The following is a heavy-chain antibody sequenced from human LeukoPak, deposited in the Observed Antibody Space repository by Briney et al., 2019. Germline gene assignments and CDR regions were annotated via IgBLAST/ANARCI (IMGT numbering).Heavy chain of an antibody. Sequence: SQTLSLTCDISGDSVSSNSAAWSWIRQPPSSGIEWLGRTYYRSKWYNDYAVSLKSRMTINADTSKNQFSLQLNSVTPEDTAVYYCAKGRWALFDCWGQGTLVIVSS. CDR3: AKGRWALFDC. CDR1: GDSVSSNSAA. D-gene: IGHD3-10*01. J-gene: IGHJ4*02. CDR2: TYYRSKWYN. V-gene: IGHV6-1*01.